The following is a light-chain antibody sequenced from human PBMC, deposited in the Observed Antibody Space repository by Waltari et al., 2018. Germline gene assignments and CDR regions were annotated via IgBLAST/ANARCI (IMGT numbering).Light chain of an antibody. V-gene: IGLV2-8*01. Sequence: QSALTQPPSASGSPGQSVTISCTGTSSDVGRFDYVSWYQQHPGQPPKLWIYNARQGPYGVPDRFSGSKSGNPASLAFSGLQADDEADYYCSSYTGSGIVFGGGTKLTVL. CDR2: NAR. CDR3: SSYTGSGIV. J-gene: IGLJ2*01. CDR1: SSDVGRFDY.